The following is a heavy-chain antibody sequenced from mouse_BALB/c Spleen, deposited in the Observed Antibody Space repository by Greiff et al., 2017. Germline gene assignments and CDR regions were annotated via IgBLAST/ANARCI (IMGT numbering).Heavy chain of an antibody. D-gene: IGHD4-1*01. CDR2: ISSGGSYT. CDR3: ARQGKLGRLYYFDY. Sequence: EVQGVESGGGLVKPGGSLKLSCAASGFTFSSYAMSWVRQTPEKRLEWVATISSGGSYTYYPDSVKGRFTISRDNAKNTLYLQMSSLRSEDTAMYYCARQGKLGRLYYFDYWGQGTTLTVSS. V-gene: IGHV5-9-3*01. J-gene: IGHJ2*01. CDR1: GFTFSSYA.